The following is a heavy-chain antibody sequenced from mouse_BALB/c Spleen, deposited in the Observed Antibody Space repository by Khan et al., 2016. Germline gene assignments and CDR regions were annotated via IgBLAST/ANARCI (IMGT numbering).Heavy chain of an antibody. D-gene: IGHD1-2*01. CDR2: IWAGGST. V-gene: IGHV2-9*02. J-gene: IGHJ3*01. CDR3: ARGDQDFDGGFAS. Sequence: VQLQESGPGLVAPSQCLSITCTVSGFSLTNSGVHWVRQPPRKGLDWLGVIWAGGSTDYTSALMSRLSITRDTTQNQVFLKMNSRQADDTARYYCARGDQDFDGGFASWGQGTLVTVSA. CDR1: GFSLTNSG.